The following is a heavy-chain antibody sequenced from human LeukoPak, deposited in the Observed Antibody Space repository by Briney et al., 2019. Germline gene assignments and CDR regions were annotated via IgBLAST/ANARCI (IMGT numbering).Heavy chain of an antibody. J-gene: IGHJ6*02. CDR3: ARGIGSGYYYYGMDV. V-gene: IGHV4-39*01. D-gene: IGHD2-15*01. Sequence: PSETLSLTCTVSGGSISSSNYYWGWVRQPPGKGLEWIGSIYYSGNTYYNPSLKSRVTISVDTSKNQFSLKLTSVTAADTAVYYCARGIGSGYYYYGMDVWGQGTTVTVSS. CDR1: GGSISSSNYY. CDR2: IYYSGNT.